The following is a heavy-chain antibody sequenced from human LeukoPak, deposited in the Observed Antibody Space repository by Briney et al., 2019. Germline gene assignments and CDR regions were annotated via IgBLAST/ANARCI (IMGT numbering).Heavy chain of an antibody. Sequence: SETLSLTCTVSGGSISSSFYYWSWIRQHPGKGLEWIGYIYYSESTYYNPSLKSRVTISVDTSKNQFSLKLSSVTAADTAVYYCARGLTTVTHWGQGTLVTVSS. CDR1: GGSISSSFYY. V-gene: IGHV4-31*03. CDR2: IYYSEST. CDR3: ARGLTTVTH. D-gene: IGHD4-17*01. J-gene: IGHJ4*02.